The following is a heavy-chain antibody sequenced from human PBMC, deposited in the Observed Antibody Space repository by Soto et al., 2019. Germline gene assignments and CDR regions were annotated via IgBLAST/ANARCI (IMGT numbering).Heavy chain of an antibody. V-gene: IGHV3-11*01. J-gene: IGHJ6*02. CDR2: ITFSGNTV. Sequence: GGSLRLSCAASGFTFSDTYMSWIRQAPGKGLEWISYITFSGNTVYYADSLKGRFTISRDNAKNSLYLQMNRLRAEDTAVYYCARVSWREKYGMDVWGQGTTVTVSS. CDR1: GFTFSDTY. CDR3: ARVSWREKYGMDV.